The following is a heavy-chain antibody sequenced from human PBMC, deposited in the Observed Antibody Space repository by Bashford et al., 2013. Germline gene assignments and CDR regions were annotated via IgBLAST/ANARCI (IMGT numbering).Heavy chain of an antibody. CDR1: GGLHQQWWLL. D-gene: IGHD5-24*01. CDR3: ASSPNEDGYNWGAFDI. Sequence: SETLSLTCTVSGGLHQQWWLLLELDPPAPREGPGVDWVHLLQWGAPTTTRPFKSRVTISVDTSKNQFSLKLSSVTAADTAVYYCASSPNEDGYNWGAFDIWGQGTNGHRLL. V-gene: IGHV4-31*03. CDR2: LLQWGAP. J-gene: IGHJ3*02.